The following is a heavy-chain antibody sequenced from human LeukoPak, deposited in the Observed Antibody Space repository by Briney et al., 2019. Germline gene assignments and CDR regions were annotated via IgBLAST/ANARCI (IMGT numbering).Heavy chain of an antibody. J-gene: IGHJ4*02. D-gene: IGHD5-18*01. CDR3: ARRGYSYGYDY. V-gene: IGHV4-30-2*01. CDR2: IYHSGST. Sequence: SETLSVTCAVSGGSISSGGYSWSWIRQPPGKGLEWIGYIYHSGSTYYNPSLKSRVTISVDRSKNQFSLKLSSVTAADTAVYYCARRGYSYGYDYWGQGTLVTVSS. CDR1: GGSISSGGYS.